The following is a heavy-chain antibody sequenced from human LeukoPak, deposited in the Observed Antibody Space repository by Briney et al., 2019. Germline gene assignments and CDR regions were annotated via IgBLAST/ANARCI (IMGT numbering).Heavy chain of an antibody. CDR3: ARESWAAAGSIYMDV. CDR1: GFTFSSYA. CDR2: ISYDGSNK. Sequence: GGSLRLSCAASGFTFSSYAMHWVRQAPGKGLEWVAVISYDGSNKYYADSVKGRFTISRDNSKNTLYLQMNSLRAEDTAVYYCARESWAAAGSIYMDVWGKGTTVTVSS. D-gene: IGHD6-13*01. J-gene: IGHJ6*03. V-gene: IGHV3-30-3*01.